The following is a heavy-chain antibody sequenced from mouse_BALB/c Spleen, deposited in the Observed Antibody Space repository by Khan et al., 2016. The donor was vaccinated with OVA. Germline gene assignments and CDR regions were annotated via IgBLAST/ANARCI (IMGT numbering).Heavy chain of an antibody. CDR1: GFNIKDTY. CDR3: AGINA. J-gene: IGHJ2*01. CDR2: IDPANGNT. V-gene: IGHV14-3*02. Sequence: VQLKESGAELVKPGASVKLSCTASGFNIKDTYMHWVKQRPEQGLEWIGRIDPANGNTKYDPKFPGKATITADTSSNTAYLQLSSLTSEDTDVYYCAGINAWGQGTTLTVSS.